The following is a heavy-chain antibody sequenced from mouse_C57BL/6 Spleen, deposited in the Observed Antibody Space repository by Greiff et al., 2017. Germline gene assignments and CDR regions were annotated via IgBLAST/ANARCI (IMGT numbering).Heavy chain of an antibody. CDR1: GYSITSGYY. J-gene: IGHJ1*03. CDR3: ARDPLGYYGSRYWYFDV. V-gene: IGHV3-6*01. D-gene: IGHD1-1*01. CDR2: ISYDGSN. Sequence: DVKLQESGPGLVKPSQSLSLTCSVTGYSITSGYYWNWIRQFPGNKLEWMGYISYDGSNNYNPSLKNRISLTRDTSKNQFFLKLNSVTTEDTATCYCARDPLGYYGSRYWYFDVWGTGTTVTVSS.